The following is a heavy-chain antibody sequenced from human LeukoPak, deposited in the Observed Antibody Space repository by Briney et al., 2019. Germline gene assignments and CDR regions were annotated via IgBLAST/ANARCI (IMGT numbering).Heavy chain of an antibody. CDR2: INAGNGNT. CDR3: ARKGSSVAGLDY. J-gene: IGHJ4*02. CDR1: GYTFTSYA. Sequence: ASVEVSCKASGYTFTSYAMHWVRQAPGQRHEWMGWINAGNGNTKYSQKFQGRVTITRDTSASTAYMELSSLRSEDTAVYYCARKGSSVAGLDYWGQGTLVTVSS. V-gene: IGHV1-3*01. D-gene: IGHD6-19*01.